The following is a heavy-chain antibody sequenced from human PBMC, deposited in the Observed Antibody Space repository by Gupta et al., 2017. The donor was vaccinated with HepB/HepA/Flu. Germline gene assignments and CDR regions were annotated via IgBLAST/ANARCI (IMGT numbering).Heavy chain of an antibody. J-gene: IGHJ4*02. CDR3: ARVRYNSGWSQFDY. V-gene: IGHV1-2*02. D-gene: IGHD6-19*01. CDR1: GYTFTDYY. CDR2: INCNSGDT. Sequence: QVQLVQSGAEVKKPGASVKVSCKASGYTFTDYYINWLRQAPGQGLEWMGWINCNSGDTMFAQKFQGRVTMTRDTSISTAYMELSGLRSDDTAVYYCARVRYNSGWSQFDYWGQGTLVTVSS.